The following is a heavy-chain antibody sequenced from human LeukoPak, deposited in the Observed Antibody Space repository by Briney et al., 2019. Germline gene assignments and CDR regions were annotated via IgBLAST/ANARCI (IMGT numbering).Heavy chain of an antibody. D-gene: IGHD1-26*01. CDR1: GGSISSGDYY. V-gene: IGHV4-61*08. CDR3: ARGGSYGDH. J-gene: IGHJ4*02. Sequence: SETLSLTCTVSGGSISSGDYYWSWIRQPPGKGLEWIGYIYYSGSTNYNPSLKSRVTISVDTSKNQFYLNLSSVTAADTALYYCARGGSYGDHWGQGTLVTVSS. CDR2: IYYSGST.